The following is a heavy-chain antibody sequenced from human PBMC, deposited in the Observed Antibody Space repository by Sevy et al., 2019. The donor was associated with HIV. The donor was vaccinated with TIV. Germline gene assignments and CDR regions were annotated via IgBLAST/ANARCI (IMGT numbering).Heavy chain of an antibody. D-gene: IGHD1-26*01. CDR1: GFTFSPYW. CDR2: IRPDGSDK. J-gene: IGHJ4*02. V-gene: IGHV3-7*01. Sequence: GGSLTLSCAASGFTFSPYWMTWVRHAPGKGLEWVANIRPDGSDKYYVDSVKGRFTISRDNAKNSLYLQMNSLRADDTAMYYCARGVGLDCWGQGALVTVSS. CDR3: ARGVGLDC.